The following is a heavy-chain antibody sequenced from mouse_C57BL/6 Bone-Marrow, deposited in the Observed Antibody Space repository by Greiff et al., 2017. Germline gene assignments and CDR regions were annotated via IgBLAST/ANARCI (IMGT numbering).Heavy chain of an antibody. CDR2: IDPSDSYT. J-gene: IGHJ4*01. CDR1: GYTFTSYW. CDR3: ARDGYYYAIDY. V-gene: IGHV1-50*01. D-gene: IGHD2-3*01. Sequence: VQLQQPGAELVKPGASVKLSCKASGYTFTSYWMQWVKQRPGQGLEWIGEIDPSDSYTNYNQKFKGKATLTVDTSSSTAYMQLSSLTSEDSAVYYCARDGYYYAIDYWGQGTSVTVSS.